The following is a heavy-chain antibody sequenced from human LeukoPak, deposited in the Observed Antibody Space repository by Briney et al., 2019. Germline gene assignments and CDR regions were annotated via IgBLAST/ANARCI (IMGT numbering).Heavy chain of an antibody. CDR2: IYYSGST. CDR3: ASHQYYDTHGGDY. J-gene: IGHJ4*02. V-gene: IGHV4-39*07. D-gene: IGHD3-22*01. CDR1: GGSISSSSYY. Sequence: SETLSLTCSVSGGSISSSSYYWGWIRQPPGKGLEWIGSIYYSGSTYYNPSLKSRVTISVDTSKNQFSLKLSSVTAADTAVYYCASHQYYDTHGGDYWGQGTLVTVSS.